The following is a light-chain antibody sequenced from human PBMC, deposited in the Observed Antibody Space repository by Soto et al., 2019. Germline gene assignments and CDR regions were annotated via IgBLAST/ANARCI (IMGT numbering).Light chain of an antibody. CDR2: GAS. CDR1: QRVSSSY. V-gene: IGKV3-20*01. CDR3: QQYGSSRT. J-gene: IGKJ1*01. Sequence: EIVLPQSQGTLSLSPGESATLSCRAPQRVSSSYLAWSKQTPGQDPRLLIYGASSRATGIPDRFSGSGSGTDFTLTISRLEPEDFAVYYCQQYGSSRTVGQGTKVDIK.